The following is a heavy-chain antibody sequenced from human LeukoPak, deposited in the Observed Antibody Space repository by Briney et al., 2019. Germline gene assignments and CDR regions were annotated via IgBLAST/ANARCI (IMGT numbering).Heavy chain of an antibody. Sequence: SETLSLTCAVYGGSFSGYYWSWIRQPPGKGLEWIGEINHSGSTNYNPSLKSRVTISVDTSKNQFSLKLSSVTAADTAVYYCAATYYYDSSGYSPYYFDYWGQGTLVTVSS. CDR1: GGSFSGYY. V-gene: IGHV4-34*01. D-gene: IGHD3-22*01. CDR2: INHSGST. J-gene: IGHJ4*02. CDR3: AATYYYDSSGYSPYYFDY.